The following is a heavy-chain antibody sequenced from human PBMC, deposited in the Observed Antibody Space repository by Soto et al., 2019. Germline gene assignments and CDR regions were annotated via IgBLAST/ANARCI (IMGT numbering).Heavy chain of an antibody. CDR2: MNPNSGNT. V-gene: IGHV1-8*02. Sequence: ASVKVSCKASGYTFTSYGINWVRQATGQGLEWMGWMNPNSGNTGYAQKFQGRVTMTRNTSISTAYMELSSLRSEDTAVYYCARGGSGYPRDYYYYYGMDVWGQGTTVTVSS. J-gene: IGHJ6*02. CDR3: ARGGSGYPRDYYYYYGMDV. D-gene: IGHD5-12*01. CDR1: GYTFTSYG.